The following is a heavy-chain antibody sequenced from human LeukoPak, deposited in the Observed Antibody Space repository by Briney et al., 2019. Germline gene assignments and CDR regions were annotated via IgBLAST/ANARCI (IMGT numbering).Heavy chain of an antibody. CDR1: GFTFRGYA. V-gene: IGHV3-23*01. CDR3: ANYGDYGGWFDP. J-gene: IGHJ5*02. D-gene: IGHD4-17*01. Sequence: RRSLRLSCAPSGFTFRGYAISSVRQAPGKGLEWVSAISGSGGSTYYADSVKGRFTTSRDNSKNTLYLQMNSLRAEDTAVYYCANYGDYGGWFDPWGQGTLVTVSS. CDR2: ISGSGGST.